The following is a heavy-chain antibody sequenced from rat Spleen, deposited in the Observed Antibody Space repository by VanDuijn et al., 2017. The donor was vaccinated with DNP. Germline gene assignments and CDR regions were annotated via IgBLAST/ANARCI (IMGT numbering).Heavy chain of an antibody. CDR3: ARSQGYYYDGSYYPFAY. J-gene: IGHJ3*01. Sequence: QVQLKESGPDLVQPSQTLSLTCTVSGFSLTNYHVHWVRQPPGKGLEWMGRIQSGGNTDYNSVLKSRLSISRDTSKSQVFLKMNSVQTEDTAMYFCARSQGYYYDGSYYPFAYWGQGTLVTVSS. V-gene: IGHV2-27*01. CDR1: GFSLTNYH. D-gene: IGHD1-12*02. CDR2: IQSGGNT.